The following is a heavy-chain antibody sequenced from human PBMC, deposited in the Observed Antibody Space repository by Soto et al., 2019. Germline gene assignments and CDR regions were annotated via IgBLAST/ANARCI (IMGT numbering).Heavy chain of an antibody. CDR1: GYTFTGYY. CDR2: INPNSGGT. J-gene: IGHJ3*02. Sequence: ASVKVSCKASGYTFTGYYMHWVRQAPGQGLEWMGWINPNSGGTNYAQKFQGWVTMTRDTSISTAYMELSRLRSDDAAVYYCERDGGSSCEGGAFDIWGQGTMVTVSS. CDR3: ERDGGSSCEGGAFDI. V-gene: IGHV1-2*04. D-gene: IGHD6-6*01.